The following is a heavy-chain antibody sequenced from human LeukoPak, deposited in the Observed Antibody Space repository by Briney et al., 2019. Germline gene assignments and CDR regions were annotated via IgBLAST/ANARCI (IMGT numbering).Heavy chain of an antibody. J-gene: IGHJ4*02. D-gene: IGHD4-23*01. CDR2: IKSDGSSS. CDR1: GFTFSSYFW. V-gene: IGHV3-74*01. Sequence: GRSLRLSCAASGFTFSSYFWMHWVRQAPGKGLVWVSRIKSDGSSSTYADSVKGRFTISRDNAKNTLYLQMNTLRAEDTAVYYCVRDLDLGGYSSFDSWGQGTLVTVSS. CDR3: VRDLDLGGYSSFDS.